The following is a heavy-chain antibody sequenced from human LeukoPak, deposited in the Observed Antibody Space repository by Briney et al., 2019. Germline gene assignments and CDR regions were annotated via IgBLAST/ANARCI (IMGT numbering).Heavy chain of an antibody. CDR3: ARDGSGWSVY. D-gene: IGHD6-19*01. J-gene: IGHJ4*02. CDR2: ISPDGREK. V-gene: IGHV3-7*01. Sequence: GGSLRLSCTASGFTSGDYWMSWLRQAPGKGLEWVINISPDGREKYFVDSVKGRFTISRDNAQNSLYLQMNSLRAEDTAVYYCARDGSGWSVYWGQGTLVTVSS. CDR1: GFTSGDYW.